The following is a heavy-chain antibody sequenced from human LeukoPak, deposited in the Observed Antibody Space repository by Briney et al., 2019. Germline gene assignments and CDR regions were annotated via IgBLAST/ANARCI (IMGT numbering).Heavy chain of an antibody. J-gene: IGHJ4*02. Sequence: ASVKVSCKASGYSFGSFGINWVRQAPGQGLEWMGWISACNGDTNYAQKLQGRATMTTDTSTSTAYMDLRSLTSDDTAVYYCARGGYYGSGSFPDYWGQGTLVTVSS. V-gene: IGHV1-18*01. CDR3: ARGGYYGSGSFPDY. D-gene: IGHD3-10*01. CDR2: ISACNGDT. CDR1: GYSFGSFG.